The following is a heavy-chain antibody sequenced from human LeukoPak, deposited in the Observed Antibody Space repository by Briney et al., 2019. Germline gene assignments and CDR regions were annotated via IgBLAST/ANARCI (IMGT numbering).Heavy chain of an antibody. Sequence: SETLSLTCAVYGGSFSGYYWSWIRQPPGKGLEWIGEINHSGSTNYNPSLKSRVTISVDTSKNQFSLKLSSVTAADTAVYYCARRLNFWSGYYRGYFDYWGQGTLVTVSS. CDR1: GGSFSGYY. CDR2: INHSGST. J-gene: IGHJ4*02. CDR3: ARRLNFWSGYYRGYFDY. V-gene: IGHV4-34*01. D-gene: IGHD3-3*01.